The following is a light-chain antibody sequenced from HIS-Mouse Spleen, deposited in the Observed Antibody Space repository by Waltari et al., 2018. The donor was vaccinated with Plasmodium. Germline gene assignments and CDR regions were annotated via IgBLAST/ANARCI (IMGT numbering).Light chain of an antibody. CDR3: QAWDSSTAV. V-gene: IGLV3-1*01. Sequence: SYELTQPPSVSVSPGQTASITCSGDNLGDKYACWYQQKPGQSPVLVIYQDSKRPSGIPDRFSGSNSGNTATLTISGTQAMDEADYYCQAWDSSTAVFGGGTKLTVL. CDR1: NLGDKY. J-gene: IGLJ3*02. CDR2: QDS.